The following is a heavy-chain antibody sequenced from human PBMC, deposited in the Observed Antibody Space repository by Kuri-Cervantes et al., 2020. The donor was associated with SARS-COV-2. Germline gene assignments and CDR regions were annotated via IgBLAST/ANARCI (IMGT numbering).Heavy chain of an antibody. V-gene: IGHV1-2*06. Sequence: ASVKVSCKASGYTFTSYYMHWVRQAPGQGLEWMGRVNPNSGGTNYAQKFQGRVTMTRDTSISTAYMELSRLRSDDTAVYYCARDADSSSWYPGAFDIWGQGTMVTVSS. CDR1: GYTFTSYY. CDR3: ARDADSSSWYPGAFDI. J-gene: IGHJ3*02. CDR2: VNPNSGGT. D-gene: IGHD6-13*01.